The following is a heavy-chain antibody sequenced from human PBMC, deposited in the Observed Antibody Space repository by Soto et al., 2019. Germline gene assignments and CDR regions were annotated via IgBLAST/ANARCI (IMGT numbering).Heavy chain of an antibody. V-gene: IGHV1-69*06. CDR1: GGTFSSYA. J-gene: IGHJ5*02. D-gene: IGHD6-6*01. Sequence: SVKVSCKASGGTFSSYAISWVRQAPGQGLEWMGGIIPIFGTANYAQKFQGRVTITADKSTSTAYMELSSLRSEDTAVYYCARGEIAARPRWFDPWGQGTLVTVSS. CDR3: ARGEIAARPRWFDP. CDR2: IIPIFGTA.